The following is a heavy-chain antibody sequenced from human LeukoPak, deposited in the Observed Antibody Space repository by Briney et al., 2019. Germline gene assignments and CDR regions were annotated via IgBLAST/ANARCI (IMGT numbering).Heavy chain of an antibody. CDR2: IYTGGST. V-gene: IGHV4-4*09. CDR1: RGSISYYY. Sequence: SETLSLTCTVSRGSISYYYWSWIRQFPGKGLEWIGNIYTGGSTTYNPSLKSRVTISVDTHKNQYSLDLGSVTAAETAVYDCARHGPSYYYGYPIDVWGKGTTVTVSS. CDR3: ARHGPSYYYGYPIDV. J-gene: IGHJ6*03.